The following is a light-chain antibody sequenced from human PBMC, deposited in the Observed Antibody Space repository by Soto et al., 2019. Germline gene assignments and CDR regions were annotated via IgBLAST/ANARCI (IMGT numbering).Light chain of an antibody. CDR2: EVS. J-gene: IGLJ2*01. CDR3: SSYTSSTTWV. CDR1: SSDVGSYNR. V-gene: IGLV2-18*02. Sequence: QSVLTQPPSVSGSPGQSVAISCTGTSSDVGSYNRVSWYQQPPGTAPKLMIYEVSNRPSGVPDRFSGSKSGNTASLTISGLQAEDEADYYCSSYTSSTTWVFGGGTKLTDL.